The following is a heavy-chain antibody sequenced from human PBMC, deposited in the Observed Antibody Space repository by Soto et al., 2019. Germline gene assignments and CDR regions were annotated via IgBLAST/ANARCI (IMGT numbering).Heavy chain of an antibody. J-gene: IGHJ4*02. V-gene: IGHV3-23*01. CDR2: VSSSGGTS. D-gene: IGHD3-22*01. CDR3: VKDGDNTGYYFTYYFDH. Sequence: GGSLRLSCAASGFTFSSYAMSWVRQAPGKGLEWVSVVSSSGGTSAYADSVKGRFTVSRDNKKSFLYLQRDSLGPDDTALYYCVKDGDNTGYYFTYYFDHWGQGAPVTVSS. CDR1: GFTFSSYA.